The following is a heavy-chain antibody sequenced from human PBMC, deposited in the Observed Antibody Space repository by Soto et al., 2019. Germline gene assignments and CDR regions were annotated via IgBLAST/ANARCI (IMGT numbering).Heavy chain of an antibody. CDR3: AKGGGSKDYYDTSGYYLYYYYAMDV. CDR2: LSGSGVSN. Sequence: VQLLESGGGLVQPGGSLRLSCAASGFTFSSYAMTWVRQAPGKGLEWVSALSGSGVSNYYADSVKGRFTISRDNSNNTLHLQMNSLRAEDTAVYYCAKGGGSKDYYDTSGYYLYYYYAMDVWGQGTTVTVSS. V-gene: IGHV3-23*01. D-gene: IGHD3-22*01. CDR1: GFTFSSYA. J-gene: IGHJ6*02.